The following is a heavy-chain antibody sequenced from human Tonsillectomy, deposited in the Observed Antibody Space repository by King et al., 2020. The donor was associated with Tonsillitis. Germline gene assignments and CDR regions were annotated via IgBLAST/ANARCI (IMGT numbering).Heavy chain of an antibody. Sequence: VQLVESGGGLVQPGGSLRLSCAASGFTFSSYAMSWVRQAPGKGLEWVSAISGSGANAYYADSVKGRFTISRDNSKNTPYVQMNSLTAEDTAVYYCAKDPTSDYYYYMDVWGKGTTVTVSS. CDR2: ISGSGANA. V-gene: IGHV3-23*04. CDR1: GFTFSSYA. J-gene: IGHJ6*03. CDR3: AKDPTSDYYYYMDV. D-gene: IGHD1-1*01.